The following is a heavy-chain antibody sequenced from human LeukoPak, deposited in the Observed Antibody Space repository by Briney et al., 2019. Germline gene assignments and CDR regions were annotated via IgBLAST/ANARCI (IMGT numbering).Heavy chain of an antibody. V-gene: IGHV5-51*01. CDR1: GYRFSIYW. CDR3: ARHGDGYNSNYFDY. CDR2: IYPGDSDT. Sequence: GESLKISCKGSGYRFSIYWIAWVRQMPGKGLEWLGIIYPGDSDTRYSPSFQGQVTVSVDNSINTAYLQWSSLKASDTAIYYCARHGDGYNSNYFDYWGQGTLVTVSS. J-gene: IGHJ4*02. D-gene: IGHD5-24*01.